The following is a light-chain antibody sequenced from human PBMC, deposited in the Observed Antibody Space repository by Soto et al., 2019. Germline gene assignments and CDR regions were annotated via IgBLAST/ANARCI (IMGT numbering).Light chain of an antibody. CDR2: LGS. CDR1: QSLLYSNRYNY. V-gene: IGKV2-28*01. J-gene: IGKJ2*01. Sequence: DIVMPQSPLSLPVTPGEPASISCRSSQSLLYSNRYNYLDWYLQKPGQSPQLLIYLGSNRASGVPDRFSGSGSGTDFTLKISRVEAEDVGLYYCMQALQTPYTFGQGTKLEIK. CDR3: MQALQTPYT.